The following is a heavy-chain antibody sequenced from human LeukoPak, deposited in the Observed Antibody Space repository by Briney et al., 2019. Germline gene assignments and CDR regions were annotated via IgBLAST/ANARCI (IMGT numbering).Heavy chain of an antibody. J-gene: IGHJ5*02. Sequence: KASETLSLTCTVSGGSISSGDYYWSWIRQPPGKGLEWIAYMYYSGSTYYNPSLKSRVTMSADTSKNQLSLKLSPVTAADTAVYYCARPYYYDSRIDPWGQGVLVTVSS. CDR3: ARPYYYDSRIDP. V-gene: IGHV4-30-4*01. D-gene: IGHD3-22*01. CDR1: GGSISSGDYY. CDR2: MYYSGST.